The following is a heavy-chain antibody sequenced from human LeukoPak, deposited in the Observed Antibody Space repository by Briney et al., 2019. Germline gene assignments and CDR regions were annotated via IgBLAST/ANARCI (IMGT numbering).Heavy chain of an antibody. D-gene: IGHD3-10*01. V-gene: IGHV3-11*01. CDR2: ISSSSGTI. Sequence: GGSLRLSCAASGFTFRDYYMSWIRQAPGKGLEWVSYISSSSGTIYYADSVKGRFTISRDNAKNSLYLQMNSLRAEDTAVYYCARALYGSGSYYLGYWGQGTLVTVSS. CDR1: GFTFRDYY. J-gene: IGHJ4*02. CDR3: ARALYGSGSYYLGY.